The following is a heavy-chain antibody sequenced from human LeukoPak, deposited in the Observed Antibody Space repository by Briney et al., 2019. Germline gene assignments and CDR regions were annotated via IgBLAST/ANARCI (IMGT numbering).Heavy chain of an antibody. D-gene: IGHD5/OR15-5a*01. CDR2: VSVSGGST. V-gene: IGHV3-23*01. Sequence: GGSLRLSCAASGFTFSSYDMSWVRQAPGKGLEWVSGVSVSGGSTYYADSVKGRFTISRDNSKNTLYLQMNSLRAEDTAVYYCAKDQRGLDAIDIWGQGTMVTVSS. J-gene: IGHJ3*02. CDR1: GFTFSSYD. CDR3: AKDQRGLDAIDI.